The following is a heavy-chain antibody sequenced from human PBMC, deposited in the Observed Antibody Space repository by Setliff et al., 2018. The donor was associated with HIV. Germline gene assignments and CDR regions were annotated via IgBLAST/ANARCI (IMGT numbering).Heavy chain of an antibody. J-gene: IGHJ6*02. V-gene: IGHV1-2*06. D-gene: IGHD3-10*01. CDR2: INPNSGGT. CDR3: AREGITMVRGLIIHYYYSGMDV. CDR1: GYTFTGYY. Sequence: ASVKVSCKASGYTFTGYYMHWVRQAPGQGLEWMGRINPNSGGTNYAQRFQGRVTVTRDTSITTAYMELSRLRSDDTAVYYCAREGITMVRGLIIHYYYSGMDVWGQGTTVTVSS.